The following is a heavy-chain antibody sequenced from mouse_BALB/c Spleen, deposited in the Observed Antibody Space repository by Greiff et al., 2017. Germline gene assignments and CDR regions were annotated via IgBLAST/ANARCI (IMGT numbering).Heavy chain of an antibody. Sequence: VMLVESGPGLVAPSQSLSITCPVSGFSLTSYGVHWVRQPPGKGLEWLGVIWAGGSTNYNSALMSRLSISKDNSKSQVFLKMNSLQTDDTAMYYCASYYYGSSLWFAYWGQGTLVTVSA. CDR1: GFSLTSYG. V-gene: IGHV2-9*02. D-gene: IGHD1-1*01. J-gene: IGHJ3*01. CDR2: IWAGGST. CDR3: ASYYYGSSLWFAY.